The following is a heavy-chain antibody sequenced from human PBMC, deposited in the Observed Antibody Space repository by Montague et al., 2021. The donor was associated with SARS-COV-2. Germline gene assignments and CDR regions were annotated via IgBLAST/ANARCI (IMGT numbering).Heavy chain of an antibody. J-gene: IGHJ4*02. V-gene: IGHV4-59*01. Sequence: ETLSLTCTISGGSMRRYYWAWIRRLPGKELEWIGSIYDSGGARYNPSLKSRVSISVDASKNQFSLRVTSVTAADTAVYFCARRGTGNYKILDYWGQGILVTVSS. CDR2: IYDSGGA. D-gene: IGHD3/OR15-3a*01. CDR1: GGSMRRYY. CDR3: ARRGTGNYKILDY.